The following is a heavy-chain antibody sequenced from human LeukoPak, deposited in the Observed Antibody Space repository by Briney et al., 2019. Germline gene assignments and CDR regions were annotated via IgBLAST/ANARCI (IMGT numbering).Heavy chain of an antibody. Sequence: GGSLRFTCAAYGFNCGSYNMHRHRQAQGQGLEGVSSISSRSTFIHYADSIRGRFTISRDNSKSSLLLLMNSLRAEDTDVYYCVRSLSNSITQFFHLWAR. CDR2: ISSRSTFI. V-gene: IGHV3-21*01. J-gene: IGHJ2*01. CDR3: VRSLSNSITQFFHL. CDR1: GFNCGSYN. D-gene: IGHD5-24*01.